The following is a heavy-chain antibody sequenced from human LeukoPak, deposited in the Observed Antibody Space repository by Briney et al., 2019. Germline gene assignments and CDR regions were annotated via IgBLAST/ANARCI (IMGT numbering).Heavy chain of an antibody. CDR3: AKDLTTVVIRIFDY. D-gene: IGHD4-23*01. J-gene: IGHJ4*02. CDR2: ISYDGSNK. CDR1: GFTFSSYA. Sequence: GGSLRLSCAASGFTFSSYAMSWVRQAPGKGLEWVAVISYDGSNKYYADSVKGRLTISRDNSKNTLYLQMNSLRAEDTAVYYCAKDLTTVVIRIFDYWGQGTLVTVSS. V-gene: IGHV3-30*18.